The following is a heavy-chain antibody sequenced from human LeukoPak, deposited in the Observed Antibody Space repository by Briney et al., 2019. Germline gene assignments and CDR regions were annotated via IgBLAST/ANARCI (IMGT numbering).Heavy chain of an antibody. V-gene: IGHV3-7*01. D-gene: IGHD2-15*01. CDR3: ARSVVAANFDY. Sequence: PGGSLRLSFAASGFNFSSYCINWVRQAPGKGLEWVANIKQDGSEKYYVDSVRGRFTISRDNAKNSLYLQMNSLRAEDTAVYYCARSVVAANFDYWGQGTLVTVSS. J-gene: IGHJ4*02. CDR2: IKQDGSEK. CDR1: GFNFSSYC.